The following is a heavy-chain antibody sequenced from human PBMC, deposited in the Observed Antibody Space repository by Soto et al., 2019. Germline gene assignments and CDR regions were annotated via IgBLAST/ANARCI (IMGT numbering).Heavy chain of an antibody. CDR2: IYYSGST. V-gene: IGHV4-39*01. CDR1: GGSISSSSYY. D-gene: IGHD3-3*01. Sequence: QLQLQESGPGLVKPSETLSLTCTVSGGSISSSSYYWGWIRQPPGKGLEWIGSIYYSGSTYYNPSLKCRVTISVDTSKNQFSLKLSSVTAADTAVYYCARLNFYDFWSGYSYYFDYWGQGTLVTVSS. J-gene: IGHJ4*02. CDR3: ARLNFYDFWSGYSYYFDY.